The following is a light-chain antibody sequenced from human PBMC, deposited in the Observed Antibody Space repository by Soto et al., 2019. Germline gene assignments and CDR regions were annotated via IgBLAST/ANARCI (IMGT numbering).Light chain of an antibody. J-gene: IGKJ4*01. V-gene: IGKV3-15*01. Sequence: EIVLTQSPATLSLSPGERATLSCRASQSIGDTLAWYQQKPGQTPRLLIYDTSIRATGVPARFSGSRSGAEFTLTISSLQSEDFAVYYCQHYVTWPLTFGRGTKVDI. CDR3: QHYVTWPLT. CDR2: DTS. CDR1: QSIGDT.